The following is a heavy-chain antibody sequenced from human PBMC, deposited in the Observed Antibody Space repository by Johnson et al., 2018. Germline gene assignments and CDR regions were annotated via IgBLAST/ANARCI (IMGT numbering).Heavy chain of an antibody. CDR1: GFTFSSYS. D-gene: IGHD3-16*01. V-gene: IGHV3-21*01. CDR2: ISSSSRYI. J-gene: IGHJ3*02. Sequence: VQLVESGGGLVKPGGSLRLSCAASGFTFSSYSMNWVRQAPGKGLEWVSSISSSSRYIYYADSVKGRFTISRDNAKNSLYLQMNSLRAEDTAVYYGARDSLGAFDSWGQGTMGTVSS. CDR3: ARDSLGAFDS.